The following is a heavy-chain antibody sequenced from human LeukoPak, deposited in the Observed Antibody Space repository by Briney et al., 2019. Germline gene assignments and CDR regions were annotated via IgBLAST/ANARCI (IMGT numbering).Heavy chain of an antibody. CDR1: GYTLTELS. V-gene: IGHV1-24*01. CDR3: AIDFVVVPAAMGSSGFDP. Sequence: GASVKVSCKVSGYTLTELSMHWVRQAPGKGLEWMGGFDPEDGETIYAQKFQGRVTMTEDTSTDTAYMDLSSLRSEDTAVYYCAIDFVVVPAAMGSSGFDPWGQGTLVTVSS. J-gene: IGHJ5*02. CDR2: FDPEDGET. D-gene: IGHD2-2*01.